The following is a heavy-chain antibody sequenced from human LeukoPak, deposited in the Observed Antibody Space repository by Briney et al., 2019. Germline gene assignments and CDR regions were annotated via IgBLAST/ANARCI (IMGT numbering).Heavy chain of an antibody. J-gene: IGHJ6*02. CDR1: GFTFSSYG. CDR2: ISYDGSNK. V-gene: IGHV3-30*18. D-gene: IGHD6-13*01. Sequence: GGSLRLSCAASGFTFSSYGMHWVRQAPGKGLEWVAVISYDGSNKYYADSVKGRFTISRDNSKNTLYLQMNSLRAEDTAVYYCAKDLGEYSSSRYGNYYYYGMDVWGQGTTVTVSS. CDR3: AKDLGEYSSSRYGNYYYYGMDV.